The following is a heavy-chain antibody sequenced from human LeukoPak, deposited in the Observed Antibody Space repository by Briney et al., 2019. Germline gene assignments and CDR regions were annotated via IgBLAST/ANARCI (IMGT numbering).Heavy chain of an antibody. J-gene: IGHJ4*02. D-gene: IGHD3-22*01. V-gene: IGHV1-18*01. CDR1: GYTFTSYG. CDR3: ARDQNYYDSSGYYATEPRNDY. Sequence: ASVNVSCKASGYTFTSYGISWVRQAPGQGLEWMGWISAYNGNTNYAQKLQGRVTMTTDTSTSTAYMELRSLRSDDTAVYYCARDQNYYDSSGYYATEPRNDYWGQGTLVTVSS. CDR2: ISAYNGNT.